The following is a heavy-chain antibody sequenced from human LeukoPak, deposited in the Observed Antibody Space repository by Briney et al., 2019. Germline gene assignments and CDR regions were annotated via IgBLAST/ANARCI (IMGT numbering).Heavy chain of an antibody. J-gene: IGHJ3*02. CDR2: INPDTGSI. CDR1: GYAFTAYY. D-gene: IGHD1-1*01. Sequence: ASVKLSCKASGYAFTAYYVHWVRQAPGQGLEWMGWINPDTGSIKYAQKFQGRVTMTRDTSISTAYMDLSRLRSDDTAVYYCARVERPDAFEIWGQDTLVTVSS. CDR3: ARVERPDAFEI. V-gene: IGHV1-2*02.